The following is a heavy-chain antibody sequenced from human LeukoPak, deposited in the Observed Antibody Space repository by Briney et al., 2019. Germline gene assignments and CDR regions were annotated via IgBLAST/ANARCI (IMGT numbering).Heavy chain of an antibody. V-gene: IGHV3-23*01. Sequence: PGGSLRLSCAASGFTFRNAWMSWVRQAPGKGLEWVSAISGSGGSTYYADSVKGRFTISRDNSKNTLYLQMNSLRAEDTAVYYCAKDIETDNTYYYGSGSYSDYWGQGTLVTVSS. D-gene: IGHD3-10*01. CDR2: ISGSGGST. J-gene: IGHJ4*02. CDR3: AKDIETDNTYYYGSGSYSDY. CDR1: GFTFRNAW.